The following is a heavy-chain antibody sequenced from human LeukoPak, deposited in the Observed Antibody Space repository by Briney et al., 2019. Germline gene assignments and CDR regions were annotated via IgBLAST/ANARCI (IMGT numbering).Heavy chain of an antibody. CDR1: GYTFTGYY. J-gene: IGHJ4*02. CDR2: INPNSGGT. CDR3: ARVYDYVWGSYRYEALSY. V-gene: IGHV1-2*02. D-gene: IGHD3-16*02. Sequence: ASVKVSCKASGYTFTGYYMHWVRQAPGQGLEWMGWINPNSGGTNYAQKFQGGVTMTRDTSISTAYMELSRLRSDDTAVYYCARVYDYVWGSYRYEALSYWGQGTLVTVSS.